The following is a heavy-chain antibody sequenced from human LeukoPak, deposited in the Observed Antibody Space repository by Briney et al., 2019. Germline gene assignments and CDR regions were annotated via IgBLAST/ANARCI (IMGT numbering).Heavy chain of an antibody. V-gene: IGHV3-21*01. CDR3: ARDLDIVATRPRYYYYYMDV. J-gene: IGHJ6*03. CDR2: ISSSSSYI. CDR1: GFTFSSYS. Sequence: GGSLRLSCAASGFTFSSYSMNWVRQAPGKGLEWVSSISSSSSYIYYADSVKGRFTISRDNAKNSLYLQMNSLRAEDTAVYYCARDLDIVATRPRYYYYYMDVWGKGTTVTISS. D-gene: IGHD5-12*01.